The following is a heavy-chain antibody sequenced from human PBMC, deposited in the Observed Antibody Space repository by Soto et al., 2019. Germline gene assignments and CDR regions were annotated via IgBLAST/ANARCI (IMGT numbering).Heavy chain of an antibody. J-gene: IGHJ6*02. CDR3: AKIKRLGAAADYYYGMDV. Sequence: HGGSLRLSCAVSLSSYAMTWVRQAPGKGLEWVAGISGSGGSTYYADSVKGRFTISRDNSKNTLCLQMNSLRAEDTAVYYCAKIKRLGAAADYYYGMDVWGQGTTVTVSS. D-gene: IGHD6-13*01. CDR1: LSSYA. V-gene: IGHV3-23*01. CDR2: ISGSGGST.